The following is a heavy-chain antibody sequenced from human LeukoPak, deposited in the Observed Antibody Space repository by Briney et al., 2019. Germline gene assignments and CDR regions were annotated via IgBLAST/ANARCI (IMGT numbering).Heavy chain of an antibody. CDR1: GDSISNGGYY. CDR3: ARCWGKMPYFDF. Sequence: SETLSLTCTVSGDSISNGGYYWSWIRQHPGKAPEWIGYIFHSGTTDDNPSLRSRLTMSVDTSKNQFSLNLSSVTAADTAVYYCARCWGKMPYFDFWGHGTMVTVSS. V-gene: IGHV4-31*03. CDR2: IFHSGTT. J-gene: IGHJ3*01. D-gene: IGHD3-16*01.